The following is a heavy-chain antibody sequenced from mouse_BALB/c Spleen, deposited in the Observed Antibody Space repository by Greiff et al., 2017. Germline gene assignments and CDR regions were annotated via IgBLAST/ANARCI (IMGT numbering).Heavy chain of an antibody. CDR3: TRNYYGSSYFDD. J-gene: IGHJ2*01. V-gene: IGHV1-69*02. Sequence: QVQLQQPGAELVRPGASVKLSCKASGYTFTSYWINWVKQRPGQGLEWIGNIYPSDSYTNYHQKFKDKATLTVDKSSSTAYMQLSSPTSADSAVYSCTRNYYGSSYFDDWGQGTTLTVSS. CDR1: GYTFTSYW. CDR2: IYPSDSYT. D-gene: IGHD1-1*01.